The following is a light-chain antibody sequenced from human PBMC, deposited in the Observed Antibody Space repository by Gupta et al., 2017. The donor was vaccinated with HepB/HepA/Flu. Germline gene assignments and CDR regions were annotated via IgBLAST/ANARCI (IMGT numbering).Light chain of an antibody. V-gene: IGKV3-11*01. J-gene: IGKJ4*01. CDR2: DAS. Sequence: EIVLTQSPATLSLSPGERATLSCRASQSVSSYLAWYQQKPGQAPRLLIYDASNRATGIPARFSGSGSGTDFTLTISSLEPEDFAVYYCQQRSHWPNTFGGGTMVEIK. CDR1: QSVSSY. CDR3: QQRSHWPNT.